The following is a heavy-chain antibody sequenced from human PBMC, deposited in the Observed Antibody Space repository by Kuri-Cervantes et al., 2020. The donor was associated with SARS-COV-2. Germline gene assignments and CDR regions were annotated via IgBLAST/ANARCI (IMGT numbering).Heavy chain of an antibody. CDR1: GFTFADYA. V-gene: IGHV3-23*01. D-gene: IGHD5-18*01. J-gene: IGHJ4*02. Sequence: GESLKISCAASGFTFADYAMSWVRQAPGKGLEWVSRISASGGSANYADSVKGRLTVSRDKSKNTLSWQINSLRAEDTAVYYCANGHSFGYPPYDYWGQGTLVTVSS. CDR2: ISASGGSA. CDR3: ANGHSFGYPPYDY.